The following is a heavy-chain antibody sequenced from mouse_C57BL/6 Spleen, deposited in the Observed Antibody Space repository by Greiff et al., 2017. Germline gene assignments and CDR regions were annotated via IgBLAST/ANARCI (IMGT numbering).Heavy chain of an antibody. CDR2: IDPEDGET. Sequence: EVKLMESGAELVKPGASVKLSCTASGFNIKDYYMHWVKQRTEQGLEWIGRIDPEDGETKYAPKFQGKATITADTSSKTAYLQLSRLTSEDTAVYYCARDYGSSRPFDYWGQGTTLTVSS. CDR1: GFNIKDYY. V-gene: IGHV14-2*01. D-gene: IGHD1-1*01. J-gene: IGHJ2*01. CDR3: ARDYGSSRPFDY.